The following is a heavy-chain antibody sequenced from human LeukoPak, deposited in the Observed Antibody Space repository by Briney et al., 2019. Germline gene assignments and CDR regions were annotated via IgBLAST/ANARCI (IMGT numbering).Heavy chain of an antibody. Sequence: PSETLSLTCTVSGGSISDYYWSWMRETPGKGLEFVGYIYYSGSTNYSPSLKSRVTISVDTSKNQFSLKLSSVTAADTAVYYCTGRLPLTYSSSWYRDYWGQGTLVTVSS. V-gene: IGHV4-59*01. J-gene: IGHJ4*02. CDR2: IYYSGST. D-gene: IGHD6-13*01. CDR3: TGRLPLTYSSSWYRDY. CDR1: GGSISDYY.